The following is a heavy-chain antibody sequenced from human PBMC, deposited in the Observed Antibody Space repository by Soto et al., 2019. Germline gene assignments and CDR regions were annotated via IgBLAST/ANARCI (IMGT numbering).Heavy chain of an antibody. CDR2: IWYDGSNK. CDR1: GFTFSSYG. Sequence: QVQLVESGGGVVQPGRSLRLSCAASGFTFSSYGMHWVRQAPGKGLEWVAVIWYDGSNKYYADSVKGRFTISRDNSKNTLYLQMNSLIAEDTAVYYCARDVGKWELGAFDYWGQGTLVTVSS. D-gene: IGHD1-26*01. J-gene: IGHJ4*02. CDR3: ARDVGKWELGAFDY. V-gene: IGHV3-33*01.